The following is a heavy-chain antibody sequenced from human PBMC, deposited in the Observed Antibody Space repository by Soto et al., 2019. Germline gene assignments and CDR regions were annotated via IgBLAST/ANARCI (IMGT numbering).Heavy chain of an antibody. Sequence: GGSLRLSCAASGFTFSGSAMHWVRQASGKGLEWVGRIRSKANSYATAYAASVKGRFTISRDDSKNTAYLQMNSLKTEDTAVYYCTRPPAPGKDGSVGRDYWGQGTLVTVSS. D-gene: IGHD3-10*01. V-gene: IGHV3-73*01. CDR3: TRPPAPGKDGSVGRDY. CDR2: IRSKANSYAT. CDR1: GFTFSGSA. J-gene: IGHJ4*02.